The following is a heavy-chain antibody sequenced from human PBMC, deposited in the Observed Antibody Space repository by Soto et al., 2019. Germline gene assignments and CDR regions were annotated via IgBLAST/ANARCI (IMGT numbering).Heavy chain of an antibody. CDR1: GFTVTSNY. J-gene: IGHJ5*02. D-gene: IGHD1-1*01. CDR3: ARVQGWNDLGWFDP. CDR2: IYTDGTT. Sequence: PGGSLRLSCAASGFTVTSNYMTWVRQAPGKGLDWVSLIYTDGTTYYADSVKGRFLISREKYENTLYLQMNSLRVEDTAVYYCARVQGWNDLGWFDPWGQGTLVTVSS. V-gene: IGHV3-66*01.